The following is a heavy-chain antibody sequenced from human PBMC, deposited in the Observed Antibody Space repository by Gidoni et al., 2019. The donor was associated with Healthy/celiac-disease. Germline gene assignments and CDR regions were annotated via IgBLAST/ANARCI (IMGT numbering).Heavy chain of an antibody. CDR2: IYYSGST. D-gene: IGHD6-13*01. CDR1: GGSISSGGYY. Sequence: QVQLQESGPGLVKPSQTLSLPCTVSGGSISSGGYYWSWIRQHPGKGLEWIGYIYYSGSTYYNPSLKSRVTISVDTSKNQFSLKLSSVTAADTAVYYCARGSWQQLVLDYWGQGTLVTVSS. CDR3: ARGSWQQLVLDY. V-gene: IGHV4-31*03. J-gene: IGHJ4*02.